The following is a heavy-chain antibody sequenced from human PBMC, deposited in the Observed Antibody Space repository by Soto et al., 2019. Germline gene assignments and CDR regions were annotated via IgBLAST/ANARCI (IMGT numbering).Heavy chain of an antibody. CDR1: GFTFSSHG. CDR2: LSGSAGIT. D-gene: IGHD1-26*01. CDR3: AKDRGIEGSSVRAFDV. Sequence: PGGSLRLSCTASGFTFSSHGMNWVRQAPGKGLEWVSFLSGSAGITFYADSVKGRFTISRDNSKNTLYLQMDSLRAEDTAVYYCAKDRGIEGSSVRAFDVWGQGTMVTVS. V-gene: IGHV3-23*01. J-gene: IGHJ3*01.